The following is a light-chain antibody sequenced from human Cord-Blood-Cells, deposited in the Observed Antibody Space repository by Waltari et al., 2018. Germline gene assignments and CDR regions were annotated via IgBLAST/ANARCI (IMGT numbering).Light chain of an antibody. Sequence: EIVLTQSPGTLSLSPGERATLSCRASQSVSRSYLAWYQQKPGQAPRLLSYGASSRATGIPDRFSGSGSGTDFTLTISRLEPEDFAVYYFQQYGSSPPGITFGQGTRLEIK. V-gene: IGKV3-20*01. CDR1: QSVSRSY. CDR2: GAS. CDR3: QQYGSSPPGIT. J-gene: IGKJ5*01.